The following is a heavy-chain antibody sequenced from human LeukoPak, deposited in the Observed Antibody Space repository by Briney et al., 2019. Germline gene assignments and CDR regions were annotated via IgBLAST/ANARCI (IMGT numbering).Heavy chain of an antibody. D-gene: IGHD6-19*01. J-gene: IGHJ6*03. Sequence: GGSLRLFCAASGFTFSDYYMSWIRQAPGKGLEWDSYILRNGSTIYHADSVKGRFTISRDHAKNSLYLQLNSLRAEDTAVYYCARDSHSTSGSTQDYYDYYYMDVWGKGTTVTVSS. CDR1: GFTFSDYY. CDR2: ILRNGSTI. V-gene: IGHV3-11*04. CDR3: ARDSHSTSGSTQDYYDYYYMDV.